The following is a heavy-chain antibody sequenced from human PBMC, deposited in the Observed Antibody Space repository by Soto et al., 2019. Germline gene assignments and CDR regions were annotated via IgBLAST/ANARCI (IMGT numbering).Heavy chain of an antibody. CDR1: GFSFSDSY. D-gene: IGHD4-17*01. CDR2: ISDSGNT. J-gene: IGHJ5*02. V-gene: IGHV4-59*01. Sequence: QVQLVESGGGLVKPGGSLRLSCAASGFSFSDSYMSWVRQAPGKGLEWIGCISDSGNTYYNPSLQSRVTISIDTSTNQFLLDLTSVTTADTAVYYCARVPTTVTHPKSPFLVDRDVKDESFAPWGQGTLVIVSS. CDR3: ARVPTTVTHPKSPFLVDRDVKDESFAP.